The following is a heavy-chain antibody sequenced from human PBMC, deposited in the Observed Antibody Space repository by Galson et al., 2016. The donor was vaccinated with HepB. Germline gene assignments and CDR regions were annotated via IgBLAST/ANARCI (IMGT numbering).Heavy chain of an antibody. CDR3: VQGSTAPAV. V-gene: IGHV3-23*01. D-gene: IGHD1-26*01. CDR2: ISRSGDST. Sequence: VRQAPGKGLEVVSSISRSGDSTDYADSVKGRFTISRDNSKNTLSLQMNSLRAEDTAVYYCVQGSTAPAVWGKGTTVTVSS. J-gene: IGHJ6*04.